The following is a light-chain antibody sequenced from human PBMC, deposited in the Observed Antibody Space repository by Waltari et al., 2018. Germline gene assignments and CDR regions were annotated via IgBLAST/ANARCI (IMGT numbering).Light chain of an antibody. CDR3: QKYDFLPAT. J-gene: IGKJ1*01. V-gene: IGKV3-20*01. CDR1: QVVGKY. CDR2: HAS. Sequence: EIVLTQSPGTLSLSPGERATLSCRASQVVGKYLAWYQQRPSQAPRLLLYHASIRATGIPDRFSGSGFGTDFSLTISRLEPEDFAVYYCQKYDFLPATFGQGTTVEIK.